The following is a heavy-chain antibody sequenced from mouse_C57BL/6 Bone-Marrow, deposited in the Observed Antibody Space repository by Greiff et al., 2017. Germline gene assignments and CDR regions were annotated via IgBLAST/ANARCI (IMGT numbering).Heavy chain of an antibody. CDR3: AKNKGYGSSCPYYFDY. CDR1: GFSLTSYG. D-gene: IGHD1-1*01. V-gene: IGHV2-5*01. Sequence: QVQLKESGPGLVQPSQSLSITCTVSGFSLTSYGVHWVRQSPGKGLEWLGVIWRGGSTDYNAAFMSRLSITKDNSKSQVFFKMNSLQADDTAIYYCAKNKGYGSSCPYYFDYWGQGTTLTGSS. J-gene: IGHJ2*01. CDR2: IWRGGST.